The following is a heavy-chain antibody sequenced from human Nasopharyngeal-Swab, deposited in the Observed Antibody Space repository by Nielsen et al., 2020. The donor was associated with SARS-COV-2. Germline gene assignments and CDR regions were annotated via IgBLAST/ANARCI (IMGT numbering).Heavy chain of an antibody. CDR1: GFTFSNYW. CDR3: ASGSGGDSRY. D-gene: IGHD4-23*01. CDR2: INQDGTEK. Sequence: GESLKISCAASGFTFSNYWMSCVRQTPGTGLGWVANINQDGTEKYYVDSVKGRFTISRDNAKNSLYLQMSSLRAEDTALYYCASGSGGDSRYWGQGTLVTVSS. J-gene: IGHJ4*02. V-gene: IGHV3-7*01.